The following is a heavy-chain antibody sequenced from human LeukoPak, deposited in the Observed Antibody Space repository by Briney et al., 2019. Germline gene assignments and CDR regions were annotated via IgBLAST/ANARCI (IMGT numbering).Heavy chain of an antibody. CDR2: IIPIFGTA. J-gene: IGHJ5*02. D-gene: IGHD2-2*01. CDR1: GGTFSSYA. V-gene: IGHV1-69*13. Sequence: SVKVSCKASGGTFSSYAISWVRQAPGQGLEWMGGIIPIFGTANYAQKFQGRVTIAADESTSTAYMELSSLRSEDTAVYYCARDYIVVVPAAKGSWFDPWGQGTLVTVSS. CDR3: ARDYIVVVPAAKGSWFDP.